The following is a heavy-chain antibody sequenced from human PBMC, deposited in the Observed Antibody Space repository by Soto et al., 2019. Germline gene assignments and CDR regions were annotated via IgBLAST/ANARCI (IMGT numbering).Heavy chain of an antibody. CDR1: GFTFSSYA. V-gene: IGHV3-23*01. CDR2: ISNNGGST. Sequence: EVQLLESGGGLVQPGESLRLSCAASGFTFSSYALTWVRQAPGKGLEWVSAISNNGGSTYYADSVKGRFTVSRDNSKNTLYLQMNSLRAEDSAVYYCAKGYLAGPTGWFEPWGQGTLVTVSS. D-gene: IGHD3-16*02. CDR3: AKGYLAGPTGWFEP. J-gene: IGHJ5*02.